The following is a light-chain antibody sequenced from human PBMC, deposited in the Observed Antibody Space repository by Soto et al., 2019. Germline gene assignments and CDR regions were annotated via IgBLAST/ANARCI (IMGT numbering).Light chain of an antibody. V-gene: IGLV1-51*01. CDR1: SSNIGNNF. Sequence: QSVLTQPPSVSAAPGQKVTISCSGSSSNIGNNFVSWYQQLPGTAPKLLIYDNNKRPSGIPDRFSGSKSGTSATLGITGLQTGDGADYYCGTWDNSLSAFVFGAGTKVTVL. J-gene: IGLJ1*01. CDR2: DNN. CDR3: GTWDNSLSAFV.